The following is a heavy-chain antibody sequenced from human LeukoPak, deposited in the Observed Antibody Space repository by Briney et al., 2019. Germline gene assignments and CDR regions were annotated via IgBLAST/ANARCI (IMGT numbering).Heavy chain of an antibody. CDR3: ARRLTQYDCFDP. Sequence: SQTLSLTCAISGDSVSSNSVTWNWIRQSPSRGLEWLGRTYYRSTWYNDYAVSVRGRITVNPNTSKNQFSLHLNSVTPEDTAVYYCARRLTQYDCFDPWGQGILVTVSS. CDR1: GDSVSSNSVT. D-gene: IGHD2-2*01. CDR2: TYYRSTWYN. V-gene: IGHV6-1*01. J-gene: IGHJ5*02.